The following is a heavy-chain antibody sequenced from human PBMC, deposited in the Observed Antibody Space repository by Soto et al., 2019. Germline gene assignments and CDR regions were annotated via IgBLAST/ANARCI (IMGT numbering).Heavy chain of an antibody. CDR2: IYYSGST. D-gene: IGHD3-3*01. CDR1: GGSISSSSYY. V-gene: IGHV4-39*01. CDR3: ASITIFGVVINYYYYGMDV. J-gene: IGHJ6*02. Sequence: PSETLSLTCTVSGGSISSSSYYWGWIRQPPGKGLEWIGSIYYSGSTYYNPSLKSRVTISVDTSKNQFSLKLSSVTAADTAVYYCASITIFGVVINYYYYGMDVWGQGTTVTVSS.